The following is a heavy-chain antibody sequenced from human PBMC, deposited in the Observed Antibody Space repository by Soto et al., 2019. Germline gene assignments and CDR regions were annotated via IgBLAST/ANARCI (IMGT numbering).Heavy chain of an antibody. J-gene: IGHJ4*02. CDR3: AKNHGDYSGGTKNFDY. CDR1: GFTFSSYG. CDR2: ISYDGSNK. D-gene: IGHD4-17*01. V-gene: IGHV3-30*18. Sequence: HPGGSLRLSCAASGFTFSSYGMHWVRQAPGKGLEWVAVISYDGSNKYYADSVKGRFTISRDNSKNTLYLQMNSLRAEDTAVYYCAKNHGDYSGGTKNFDYWGQGTLVTVSS.